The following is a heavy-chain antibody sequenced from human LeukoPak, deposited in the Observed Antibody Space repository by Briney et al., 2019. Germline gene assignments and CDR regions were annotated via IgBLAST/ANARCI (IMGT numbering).Heavy chain of an antibody. CDR2: TNPNSGGT. J-gene: IGHJ4*02. CDR1: GYTFTDHY. CDR3: ARVMVSLVRGDYFYFDY. V-gene: IGHV1-2*06. D-gene: IGHD3-10*01. Sequence: GASAKVSCKASGYTFTDHYIHWVRQAPGQGLEWMGRTNPNSGGTNFAQKFQGRVTMTRDTSISTAYMELSGLRSDDTAMYYCARVMVSLVRGDYFYFDYWAQGTLVTVSS.